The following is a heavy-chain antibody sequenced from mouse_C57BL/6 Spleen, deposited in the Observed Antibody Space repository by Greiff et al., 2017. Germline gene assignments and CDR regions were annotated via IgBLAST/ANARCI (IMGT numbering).Heavy chain of an antibody. Sequence: EVMLVESGGDLVKPGGSLKLSCAASGFTFSSYGMSWVRQTPDKRLEWVATISSGGSYTYSPDSVKGRFTISRDNAKNTLYLQMSSLKSEDTAMYYCARHNSPHYDYDVGYAMDYWGQGTSVTVSS. D-gene: IGHD2-4*01. CDR2: ISSGGSYT. CDR3: ARHNSPHYDYDVGYAMDY. CDR1: GFTFSSYG. J-gene: IGHJ4*01. V-gene: IGHV5-6*01.